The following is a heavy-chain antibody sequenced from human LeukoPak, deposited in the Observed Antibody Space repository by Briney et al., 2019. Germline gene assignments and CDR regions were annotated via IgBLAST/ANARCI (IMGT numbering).Heavy chain of an antibody. J-gene: IGHJ6*03. V-gene: IGHV4-59*02. CDR2: IYHTGST. D-gene: IGHD3-22*01. CDR1: GGSVSDYY. CDR3: ARTIRGSGYCLGPKYYYYYMDV. Sequence: SETLSLTCTISGGSVSDYYWSWIRQSPEKGLEWIGYIYHTGSTSYSPSLKSRVTISADTSQNQFSLKLSSVTAAETAVYYCARTIRGSGYCLGPKYYYYYMDVWGKGTTVTVSS.